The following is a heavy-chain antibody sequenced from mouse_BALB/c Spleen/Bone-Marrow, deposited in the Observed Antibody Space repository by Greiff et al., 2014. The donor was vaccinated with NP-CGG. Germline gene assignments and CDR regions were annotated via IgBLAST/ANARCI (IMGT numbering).Heavy chain of an antibody. Sequence: VQLQQSGPELVKPGASVKISCKASGYAFSSSWMNWVKQRPGQGLEWIGRIYPGDGDTNYNGKFKGKATLTADKSSSTAYMRFSSLTSVDSAVYFCARDYYGSSFDYWGQGTTLTVSS. V-gene: IGHV1-82*01. D-gene: IGHD1-1*01. J-gene: IGHJ2*01. CDR1: GYAFSSSW. CDR3: ARDYYGSSFDY. CDR2: IYPGDGDT.